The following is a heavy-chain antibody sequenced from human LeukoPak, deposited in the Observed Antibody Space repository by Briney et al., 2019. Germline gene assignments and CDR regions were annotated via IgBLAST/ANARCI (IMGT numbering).Heavy chain of an antibody. Sequence: ASVKVSCKASGYTFTTYGITWVRQAPGQGLEWMGWISANNGDTDYAQKLQGRVTMTTDTSTSTAYMELRSLRSDDTAVYYCARDRERVVATMGYYWGQGTLVTVSS. V-gene: IGHV1-18*01. CDR3: ARDRERVVATMGYY. CDR2: ISANNGDT. CDR1: GYTFTTYG. J-gene: IGHJ4*02. D-gene: IGHD5-12*01.